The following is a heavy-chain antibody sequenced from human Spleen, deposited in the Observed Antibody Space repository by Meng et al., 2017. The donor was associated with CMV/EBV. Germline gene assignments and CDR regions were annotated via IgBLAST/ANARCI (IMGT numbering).Heavy chain of an antibody. V-gene: IGHV3-23*01. CDR2: MNTNGDST. CDR3: ANLGASYCSGGSCARFDY. CDR1: FSSYA. J-gene: IGHJ4*02. Sequence: FSSYAMHWVRQAPGKWLEWVSAMNTNGDSTYYADSVMGRFTISRDNSRNTLYLQMNSLRAEDTAVYYCANLGASYCSGGSCARFDYWGQGTLVTVSS. D-gene: IGHD2-15*01.